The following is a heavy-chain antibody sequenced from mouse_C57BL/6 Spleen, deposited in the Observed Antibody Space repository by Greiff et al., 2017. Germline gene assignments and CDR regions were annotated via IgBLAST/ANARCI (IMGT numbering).Heavy chain of an antibody. Sequence: VHLVESGAELVKPGASVKISCTASGYAFSSYWMNWVKQRPGKGLEWIGQIYPGDGDTNYNGKFKGKATLTADKSSSTAYMQLSSLTSEDSAVYFCARWDGTVSFAYWGQGTLVTVSA. D-gene: IGHD1-1*01. CDR3: ARWDGTVSFAY. CDR2: IYPGDGDT. V-gene: IGHV1-80*01. CDR1: GYAFSSYW. J-gene: IGHJ3*01.